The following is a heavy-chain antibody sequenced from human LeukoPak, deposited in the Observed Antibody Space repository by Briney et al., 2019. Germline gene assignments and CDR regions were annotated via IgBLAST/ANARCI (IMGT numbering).Heavy chain of an antibody. D-gene: IGHD6-13*01. V-gene: IGHV1-2*06. J-gene: IGHJ4*02. CDR1: GYAFAAYF. CDR3: ARVGFTSSWSNFDY. CDR2: INPNGGDT. Sequence: ASVKVSCKASGYAFAAYFIHWVRQAPGQGLEWMGRINPNGGDTNYAQKFQGRVTMTGDTSISTAYMELSSLRSDDTAMYYCARVGFTSSWSNFDYWGQGTLVTVSS.